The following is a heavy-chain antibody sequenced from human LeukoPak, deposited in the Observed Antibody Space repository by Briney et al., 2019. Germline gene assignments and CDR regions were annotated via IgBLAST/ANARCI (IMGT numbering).Heavy chain of an antibody. CDR3: ARATLGYCSGGTCYSFDP. J-gene: IGHJ5*02. CDR1: GGSVSSGSYY. D-gene: IGHD2-15*01. V-gene: IGHV4-61*01. Sequence: SENLSLTCTVSGGSVSSGSYYWSWIRQPPGKGLEWIGYIYYSGSTNYNPSLKSRVTISADTSKNQFSLKLSSVTAADTAVYYCARATLGYCSGGTCYSFDPWGQGTLVTVSS. CDR2: IYYSGST.